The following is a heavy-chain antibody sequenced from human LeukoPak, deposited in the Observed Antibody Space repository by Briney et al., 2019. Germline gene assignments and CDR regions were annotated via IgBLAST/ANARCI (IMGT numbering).Heavy chain of an antibody. Sequence: ASVKVSCNASGSTFTSYSIHWVRQAPGQGLEWMGWINLNSGSTNSAQKLHVRGTITRYTATSTANLELSRLRFGDTAVYYCARDRGSIAARINSCFDPWGQRTLVTVSS. CDR3: ARDRGSIAARINSCFDP. V-gene: IGHV1-2*02. CDR1: GSTFTSYS. CDR2: INLNSGST. J-gene: IGHJ5*02. D-gene: IGHD6-6*01.